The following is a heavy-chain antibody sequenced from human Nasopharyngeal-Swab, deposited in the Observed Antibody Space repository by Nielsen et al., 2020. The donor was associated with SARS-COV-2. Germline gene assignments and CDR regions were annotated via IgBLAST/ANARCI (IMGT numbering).Heavy chain of an antibody. Sequence: GESLKISCTASGFTFGDYAMSWVRQAPGKGLEWVGFIRSKAYGGTTEYAASVKGRFTTSRDDSKSIAYLQMNSLKTEDTAVYYCTREGSGWYHTFDYWGQGTLVTVSS. CDR2: IRSKAYGGTT. V-gene: IGHV3-49*04. CDR3: TREGSGWYHTFDY. D-gene: IGHD6-19*01. J-gene: IGHJ4*02. CDR1: GFTFGDYA.